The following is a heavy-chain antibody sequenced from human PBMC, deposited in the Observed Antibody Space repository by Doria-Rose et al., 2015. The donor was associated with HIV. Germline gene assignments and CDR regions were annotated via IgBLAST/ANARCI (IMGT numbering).Heavy chain of an antibody. CDR3: ARIKSSRWYHKYYFDF. V-gene: IGHV2-26*01. CDR1: GVSLSSPGMG. J-gene: IGHJ4*02. CDR2: IFSDDER. Sequence: SGPVLVKPTETLTLTCTVSGVSLSSPGMGVSWIRQPPGKALEWRAHIFSDDERSYKTSLKSRLTISRGTSKSQVVLTMTDMDPVDTATYYCARIKSSRWYHKYYFDFWGQGTLVIVSA. D-gene: IGHD6-13*01.